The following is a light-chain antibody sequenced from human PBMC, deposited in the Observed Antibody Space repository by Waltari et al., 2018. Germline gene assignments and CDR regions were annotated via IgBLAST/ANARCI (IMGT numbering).Light chain of an antibody. V-gene: IGKV1-12*01. Sequence: DIQMTQSPSSVSASVGDRVTITCRASQGLNSWLAWDQQKPGKAPKLLIYAASNLQNGVPSRFSASGSGTEFILTISSLQPEDFATYYCQQGDLFPLTFGSGTRVTIK. CDR1: QGLNSW. CDR3: QQGDLFPLT. CDR2: AAS. J-gene: IGKJ4*01.